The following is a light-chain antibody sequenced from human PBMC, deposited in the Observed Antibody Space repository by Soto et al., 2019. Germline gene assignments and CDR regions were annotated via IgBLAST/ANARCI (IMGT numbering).Light chain of an antibody. V-gene: IGLV2-14*03. Sequence: QSALTQPDSVSGSPGQSITISCTGTSSDVGGYNYVSWFQQHPGKAPKLKIYEVSNRPSGVSNRFYGSKSGYTASLTISELQAEDEADYYCTSFTSSSTWVFGGGTKLTVL. CDR2: EVS. J-gene: IGLJ3*02. CDR3: TSFTSSSTWV. CDR1: SSDVGGYNY.